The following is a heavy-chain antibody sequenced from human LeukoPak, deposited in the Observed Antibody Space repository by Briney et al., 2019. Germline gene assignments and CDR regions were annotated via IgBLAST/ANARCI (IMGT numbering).Heavy chain of an antibody. J-gene: IGHJ4*02. Sequence: ASETLSLTCAVYGGSFSGYYWSWIRQPPGKGMEWIGEINHSGSTNYNPSLKSRVTISVDTSKNQFSLKLSSVTAADTAVYYCARGRFPMVYAISFLFDYWGQGTLVTVSS. CDR3: ARGRFPMVYAISFLFDY. V-gene: IGHV4-34*01. CDR1: GGSFSGYY. D-gene: IGHD2-8*01. CDR2: INHSGST.